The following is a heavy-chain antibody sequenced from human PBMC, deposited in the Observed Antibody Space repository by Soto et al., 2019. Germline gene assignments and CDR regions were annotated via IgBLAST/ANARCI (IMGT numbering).Heavy chain of an antibody. J-gene: IGHJ4*02. V-gene: IGHV3-30-3*01. CDR2: ISHDGTNA. Sequence: QVQLVESGGGVVQPGRSLRLSCAASGFTFSSYAMHWVRQAPGKGLEWVAVISHDGTNAYYADSVKGRFTISRDNCKNTVDMKSNSLRTEDTAVYYGARDVVGGACDYWGQGTLVTVSS. CDR1: GFTFSSYA. D-gene: IGHD3-16*01. CDR3: ARDVVGGACDY.